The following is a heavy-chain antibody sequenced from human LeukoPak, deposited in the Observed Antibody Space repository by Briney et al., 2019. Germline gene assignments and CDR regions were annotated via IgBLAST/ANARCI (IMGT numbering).Heavy chain of an antibody. J-gene: IGHJ4*02. CDR3: ARQPYRSGAYYFDY. V-gene: IGHV4-59*08. D-gene: IGHD2-15*01. CDR1: DDSMTGYY. Sequence: SETLSLTCTVSDDSMTGYYWSWIRQPPGKGLEWVAYIFHSGDTNYNPSLRSRITISIDTSKNQFSLNLRSVTAADTAVYYCARQPYRSGAYYFDYWGQGTLITVSS. CDR2: IFHSGDT.